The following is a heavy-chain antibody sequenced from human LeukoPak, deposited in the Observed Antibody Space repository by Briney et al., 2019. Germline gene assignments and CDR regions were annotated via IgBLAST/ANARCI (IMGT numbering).Heavy chain of an antibody. V-gene: IGHV3-7*01. D-gene: IGHD3-10*01. CDR3: AKEGAYPIITYDS. CDR1: GFTSSSYW. CDR2: IKRDGNEK. J-gene: IGHJ5*01. Sequence: GGSLRLSCAASGFTSSSYWMNWVRQAPRKGLEWVANIKRDGNEKNYVDSVKGRFSISRDNAKNSLYLQMDSLRAEDTAVYYCAKEGAYPIITYDSWGQGALVTVSS.